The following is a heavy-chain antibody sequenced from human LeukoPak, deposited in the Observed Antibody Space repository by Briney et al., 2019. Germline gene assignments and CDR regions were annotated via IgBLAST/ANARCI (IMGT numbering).Heavy chain of an antibody. Sequence: GGSLRLSCAASGFTFSSYGMHRVRQAPGKGLEWVANIKQDGSEKYYVDSVKGRFTISRDNAKNSLYLQMNSLRAEDTAVYYCAREGGPYYFDYWGQGTLVTVSS. J-gene: IGHJ4*02. D-gene: IGHD1-26*01. V-gene: IGHV3-7*01. CDR2: IKQDGSEK. CDR3: AREGGPYYFDY. CDR1: GFTFSSYG.